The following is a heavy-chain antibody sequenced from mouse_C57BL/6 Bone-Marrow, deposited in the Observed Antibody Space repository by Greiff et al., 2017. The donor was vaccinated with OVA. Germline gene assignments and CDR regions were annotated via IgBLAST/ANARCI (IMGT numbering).Heavy chain of an antibody. CDR3: ARWLPPYYAIDY. CDR2: ICDGGSYT. V-gene: IGHV5-4*03. Sequence: EVKVVESGGGLVKPGGFLKLSCAASGFTFSSYAMSWVRQTPEKRLEWVATICDGGSYTYYPDNVKGRFTISGDNAKNNLYLQMSHLKSEDTAMYYCARWLPPYYAIDYWGQGTSVTVSS. CDR1: GFTFSSYA. J-gene: IGHJ4*01. D-gene: IGHD2-2*01.